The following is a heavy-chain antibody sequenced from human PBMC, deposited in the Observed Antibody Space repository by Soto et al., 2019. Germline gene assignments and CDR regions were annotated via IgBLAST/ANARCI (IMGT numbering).Heavy chain of an antibody. J-gene: IGHJ3*02. CDR1: GYTLTELS. CDR3: ATAFVVPAAMYAFDI. D-gene: IGHD2-2*01. CDR2: FDPEDGET. Sequence: ASVKVSCKVSGYTLTELSMHWVRQAPGKGLEWMGGFDPEDGETIYAQKFQGRVTMNEDTSTDTAYMELSSLISEDTAVYYCATAFVVPAAMYAFDIWAKGQWSPSPQ. V-gene: IGHV1-24*01.